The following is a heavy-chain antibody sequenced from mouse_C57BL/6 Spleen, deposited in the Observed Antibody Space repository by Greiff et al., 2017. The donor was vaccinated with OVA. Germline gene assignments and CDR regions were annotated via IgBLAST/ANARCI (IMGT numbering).Heavy chain of an antibody. J-gene: IGHJ2*01. CDR1: GFTFSSYG. CDR3: ARHNSNFYFDY. D-gene: IGHD2-5*01. CDR2: ISSGGSYT. Sequence: DVMLVESGGDLVKPGGSLKLSCAASGFTFSSYGMSWVRQTPDKRLEWVATISSGGSYTYYPDSVKGRFTISRDNAKNTLYLQMSSLKSEDTAMYYCARHNSNFYFDYWGQGTTLTVSS. V-gene: IGHV5-6*02.